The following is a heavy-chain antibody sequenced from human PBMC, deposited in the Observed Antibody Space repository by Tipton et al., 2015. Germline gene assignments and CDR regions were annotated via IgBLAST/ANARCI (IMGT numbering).Heavy chain of an antibody. CDR2: CRNETISFII. J-gene: IGHJ5*02. Sequence: SLRLSCAASGFTFSSYAMSWVRQAPGKGLEWVGRCRNETISFIIDYAASVKGRFTISRDDSKNSLYLQMNSLKTDDTAVYYCARVVHRGAQGAWLDPWGQGTLVTVSP. CDR3: ARVVHRGAQGAWLDP. D-gene: IGHD2-21*01. CDR1: GFTFSSYA. V-gene: IGHV3-72*01.